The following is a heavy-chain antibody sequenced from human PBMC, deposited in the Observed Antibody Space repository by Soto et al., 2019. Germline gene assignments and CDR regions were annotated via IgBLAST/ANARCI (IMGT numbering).Heavy chain of an antibody. Sequence: QVQLQESGPGLVKPSETLSLTCTVSGDSLTRNYWSWIRQPPGKGLEWLAYIHNGRSTNYNPSLISRGSISLDTSKSQFSLKLNSVTAADTAVYYCARTLSGGFNYWGQGTLVTVSS. CDR1: GDSLTRNY. V-gene: IGHV4-59*01. J-gene: IGHJ4*02. CDR2: IHNGRST. CDR3: ARTLSGGFNY.